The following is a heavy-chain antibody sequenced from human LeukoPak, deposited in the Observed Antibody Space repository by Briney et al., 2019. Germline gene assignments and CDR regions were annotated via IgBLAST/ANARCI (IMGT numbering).Heavy chain of an antibody. V-gene: IGHV4-59*01. CDR1: GASISSSY. J-gene: IGHJ3*02. CDR2: IYYNGNT. CDR3: VRGNYDNRGYSNAFDI. D-gene: IGHD3-22*01. Sequence: PSETLSLTCTVSGASISSSYWSCIRQPPGKRLEWIGYIYYNGNTNSNPSLKSRVTISADTSKNQFSLNLSSATAADTAVYYCVRGNYDNRGYSNAFDIWGRGAMVTVSS.